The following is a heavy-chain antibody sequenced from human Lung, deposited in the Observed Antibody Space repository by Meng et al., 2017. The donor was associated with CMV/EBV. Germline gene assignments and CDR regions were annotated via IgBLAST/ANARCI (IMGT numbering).Heavy chain of an antibody. CDR2: IGTVGDT. J-gene: IGHJ4*02. CDR1: GFTFSTYD. CDR3: ARARSPTHFDY. Sequence: GGSLRLSCTASGFTFSTYDFHWVRQPTGEGLEWVSSIGTVGDTYSIGSVKGRFIISREDAKNSVYLQMNGLRDGDTGLYYCARARSPTHFDYWDQGALVTVSS. V-gene: IGHV3-13*01.